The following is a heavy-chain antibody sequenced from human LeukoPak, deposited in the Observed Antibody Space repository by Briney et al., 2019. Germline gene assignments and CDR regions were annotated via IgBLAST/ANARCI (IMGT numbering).Heavy chain of an antibody. CDR1: GYTFTGYY. V-gene: IGHV1-18*04. CDR2: ISAYNGNT. D-gene: IGHD3-22*01. CDR3: ARDPGTYYYDSSGSSLDY. Sequence: ASVKVSCKASGYTFTGYYMHWVRQAPGQGLEWMGWISAYNGNTNYAQKLQGRVTMTTDTSTSTAYMELRSLRSDDTAVYYCARDPGTYYYDSSGSSLDYWGQGTLVTVSS. J-gene: IGHJ4*02.